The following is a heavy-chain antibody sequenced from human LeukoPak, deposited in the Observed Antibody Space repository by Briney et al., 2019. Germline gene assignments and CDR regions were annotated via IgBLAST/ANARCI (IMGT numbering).Heavy chain of an antibody. J-gene: IGHJ6*03. CDR1: GYSISSGYF. D-gene: IGHD5-18*01. Sequence: SETLSLTCTVSGYSISSGYFWGWIRQPPGKGLEWIGYIYYSGNTNYNPSLKSRISISVDTSKNQFSLKLSSVTAADTAVYYCARTTEGGYTYNYFYYYYMDVWGKGTTVTISS. V-gene: IGHV4-38-2*02. CDR2: IYYSGNT. CDR3: ARTTEGGYTYNYFYYYYMDV.